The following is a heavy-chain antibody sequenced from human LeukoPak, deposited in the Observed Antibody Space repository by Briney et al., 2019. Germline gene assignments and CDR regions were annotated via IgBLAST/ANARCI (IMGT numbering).Heavy chain of an antibody. Sequence: ASVKVSCKASGYTFTTYGISWVRQAPGQGLEWMGRINPNSGGTNYAQKFQGRVTMTRDTSISTAYMELSRLRSDDTAVYYCARSNYYYYGMDVWGQGTTVTVSS. V-gene: IGHV1-2*06. J-gene: IGHJ6*02. D-gene: IGHD6-6*01. CDR3: ARSNYYYYGMDV. CDR2: INPNSGGT. CDR1: GYTFTTYG.